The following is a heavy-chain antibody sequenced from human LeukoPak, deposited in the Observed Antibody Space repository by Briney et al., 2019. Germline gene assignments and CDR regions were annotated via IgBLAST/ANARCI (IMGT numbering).Heavy chain of an antibody. J-gene: IGHJ2*01. CDR3: ARDRLDSSGYYNTWYFDL. CDR1: GGSFSGYY. V-gene: IGHV4-34*01. D-gene: IGHD3-22*01. CDR2: INHSGST. Sequence: KPSETLSLTCAVYGGSFSGYYWSWIRQPPGKGLEWIGEINHSGSTNYNPSLKSRVTISGDTSKNQFSLKLSSVTAADTAVYYCARDRLDSSGYYNTWYFDLWGRGTLVTVSS.